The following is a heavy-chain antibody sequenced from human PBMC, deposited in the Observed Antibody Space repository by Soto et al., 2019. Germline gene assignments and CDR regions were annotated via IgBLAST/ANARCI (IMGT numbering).Heavy chain of an antibody. D-gene: IGHD3-10*01. CDR3: ARDLRITMVRGVTGFDY. Sequence: QVQLVQSGAEVKKPGASVKVSCKASGYTFTSYGISWVRQAPGQGLEWMGWISAYNGNTNYAQKLQGRVTMTTDTSTSTGYMELRSLRSDDTAVYYCARDLRITMVRGVTGFDYWGQGTLVTVSS. CDR1: GYTFTSYG. V-gene: IGHV1-18*04. J-gene: IGHJ4*02. CDR2: ISAYNGNT.